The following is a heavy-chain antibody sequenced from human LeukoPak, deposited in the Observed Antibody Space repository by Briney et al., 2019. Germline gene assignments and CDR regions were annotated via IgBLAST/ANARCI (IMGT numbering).Heavy chain of an antibody. CDR3: AKARITMVRGVDDAFDI. CDR2: ISWNSGSI. CDR1: GFTFDDYA. D-gene: IGHD3-10*01. V-gene: IGHV3-9*01. Sequence: SLRLSCAASGFTFDDYAMHWVRQAPGKGLEWVSGISWNSGSIGYADSVKGRFTISRDNAKNSLYLQMNSLRAEDTALYYCAKARITMVRGVDDAFDIWGQGTMVTVSS. J-gene: IGHJ3*02.